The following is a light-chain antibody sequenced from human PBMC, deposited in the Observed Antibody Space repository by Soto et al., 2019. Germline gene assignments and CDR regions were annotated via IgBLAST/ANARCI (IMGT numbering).Light chain of an antibody. CDR3: QQYNEWPIT. J-gene: IGKJ5*01. CDR2: RAS. Sequence: EIVLTQSPATLSVSPGERATLSCRASQSFGSLLSWYQQKPGQAPRLLIYRASSRATGISGSFSGSGSGTEFTLTITSLQSEDFAVYYCQQYNEWPITFGQGTRLEI. V-gene: IGKV3-15*01. CDR1: QSFGSL.